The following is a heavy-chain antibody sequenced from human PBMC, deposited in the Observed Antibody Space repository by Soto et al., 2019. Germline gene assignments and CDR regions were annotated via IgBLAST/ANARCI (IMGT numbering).Heavy chain of an antibody. J-gene: IGHJ5*02. CDR3: ARDFRYCSSTSCYSTDNWFDP. Sequence: ASVKVSCKASGYTFTSYAMHWVRQAPGQRLEWMGWINAGNGNTKYSQKFQGRVTTTRDTSASTAYMELSSLRSEDTAVYYCARDFRYCSSTSCYSTDNWFDPWGQGNLVTVSS. D-gene: IGHD2-2*02. CDR1: GYTFTSYA. CDR2: INAGNGNT. V-gene: IGHV1-3*01.